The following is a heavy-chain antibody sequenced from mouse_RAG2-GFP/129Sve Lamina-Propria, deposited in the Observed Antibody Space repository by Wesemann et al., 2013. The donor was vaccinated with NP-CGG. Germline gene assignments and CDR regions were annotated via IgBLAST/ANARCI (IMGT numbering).Heavy chain of an antibody. D-gene: IGHD2-4*01. V-gene: IGHV5-6*03. Sequence: DVKLVESGEGLVKPGGSLKLSCAASGFTFSSYGMSWVRQTPDKRLEWVATISSGGSYTYYPDSVKGRFTISRDNARNTLYLQMSSLKSEDTAMYYCTRVEDDYGPFDYWGQGTTLTVSS. CDR2: ISSGGSYT. J-gene: IGHJ2*01. CDR3: TRVEDDYGPFDY. CDR1: GFTFSSYG.